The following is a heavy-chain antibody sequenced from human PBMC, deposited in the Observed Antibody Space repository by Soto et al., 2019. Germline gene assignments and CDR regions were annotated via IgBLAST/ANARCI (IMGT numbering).Heavy chain of an antibody. J-gene: IGHJ4*02. CDR1: GFISSGYS. V-gene: IGHV3-21*01. CDR3: ARDGIVGTTDFFDY. CDR2: ISTTSTYI. D-gene: IGHD1-26*01. Sequence: GGSLRLSCAGSGFISSGYSMNWVRQAPGKGLEWVSSISTTSTYIYYADSVKGRFTVSRDNAKNSLYLQMTSLRPEDTAVYYCARDGIVGTTDFFDYWGQGTLVTVPS.